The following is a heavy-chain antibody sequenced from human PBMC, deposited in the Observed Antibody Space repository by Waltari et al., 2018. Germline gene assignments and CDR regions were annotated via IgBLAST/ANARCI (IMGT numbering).Heavy chain of an antibody. CDR1: GGTFSSYA. CDR2: IIPMFGTA. V-gene: IGHV1-69*12. CDR3: AREGDSESFDY. J-gene: IGHJ4*02. Sequence: QVQLVQSGAEVKKPGSSVKVSCKASGGTFSSYAISWVRQSPGQGLEWMGGIIPMFGTANYAQKCQGRGTSTADESTSTAYMELSSLRSEDTAVYYCAREGDSESFDYWGQGTLVTVSS. D-gene: IGHD6-13*01.